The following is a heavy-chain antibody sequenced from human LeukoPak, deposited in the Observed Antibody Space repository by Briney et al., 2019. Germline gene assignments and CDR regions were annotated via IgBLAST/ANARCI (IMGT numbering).Heavy chain of an antibody. CDR2: IWYDGNNK. Sequence: PVRTLILSCAAPGFTFINYGMHWVRQAPGKGLEWVAVIWYDGNNKDYADSVKGRFTISRDNSKNTPYLQMNSLKAEDTAVYYCSNFEYWAQGTLFTVSS. V-gene: IGHV3-33*06. J-gene: IGHJ4*02. CDR1: GFTFINYG. CDR3: SNFEY.